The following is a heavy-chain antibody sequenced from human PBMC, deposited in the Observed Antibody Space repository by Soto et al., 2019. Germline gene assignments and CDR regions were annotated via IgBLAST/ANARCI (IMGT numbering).Heavy chain of an antibody. Sequence: EVQLVESGGGLVQPGGSLRLSCAASGFTFSIYDMQWVRQVTGRGLEWGSGIDAAGVTYYSGSVMGRFTISRKNAWNSLYLQMNSLRAEDTAVYYCARENTGDGLRAFDIWGQGTMVTVS. CDR2: IDAAGVT. CDR1: GFTFSIYD. V-gene: IGHV3-13*01. J-gene: IGHJ3*02. D-gene: IGHD7-27*01. CDR3: ARENTGDGLRAFDI.